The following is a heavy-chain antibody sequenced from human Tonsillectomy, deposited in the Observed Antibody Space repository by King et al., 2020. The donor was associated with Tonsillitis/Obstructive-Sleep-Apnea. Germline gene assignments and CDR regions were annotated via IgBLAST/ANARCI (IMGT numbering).Heavy chain of an antibody. V-gene: IGHV5-51*01. D-gene: IGHD7-27*01. CDR2: MYAGDSDA. CDR3: ARVGPPDLTENAPGIQYYYMDV. Sequence: VQLVESGAEVKKPGESLKISCLGSGYTFTNYWIAWVRQMPGKGLESMGIMYAGDSDARYSPAFHGQITFSADRSVNTAYLQWSSLKASDTAIYYCARVGPPDLTENAPGIQYYYMDVWGKGTTVTVSS. CDR1: GYTFTNYW. J-gene: IGHJ6*03.